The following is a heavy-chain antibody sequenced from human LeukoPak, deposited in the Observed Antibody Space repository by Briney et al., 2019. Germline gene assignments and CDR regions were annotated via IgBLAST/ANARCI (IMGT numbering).Heavy chain of an antibody. CDR2: MYYSGST. J-gene: IGHJ4*02. CDR1: GGSISSSNYY. Sequence: PSETLSLTCTVSGGSISSSNYYWGWIRQPPGKGLEWIGTMYYSGSTYYNPSLKSRVTISVDTSKNQFSLKVSSVTAADTAVYYCARLPSSGWLRHYFDYWGQGTLVTVSS. V-gene: IGHV4-39*01. CDR3: ARLPSSGWLRHYFDY. D-gene: IGHD6-19*01.